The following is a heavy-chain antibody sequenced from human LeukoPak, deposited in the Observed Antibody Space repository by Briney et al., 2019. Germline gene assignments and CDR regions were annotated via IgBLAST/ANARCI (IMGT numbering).Heavy chain of an antibody. D-gene: IGHD6-19*01. J-gene: IGHJ4*02. V-gene: IGHV3-30-3*01. CDR1: GFTFSSYA. CDR2: ISYDGSNK. CDR3: ARGGEQWLVLYYFDY. Sequence: GGSLRLSCAAPGFTFSSYAMHWVRQAPGKGLEWVAVISYDGSNKYYADSVKGRFTISRDNSKNTLYLQMNSLRAEDTALYYCARGGEQWLVLYYFDYWGQGTLVTVSS.